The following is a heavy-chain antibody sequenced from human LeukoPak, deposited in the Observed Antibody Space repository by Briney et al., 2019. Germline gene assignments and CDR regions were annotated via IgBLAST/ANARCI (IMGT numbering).Heavy chain of an antibody. Sequence: PGGSLGLSCAASGFTFSSYAISWVRQAPGQGLEWMGGIIPIFGTANYAQKFQGRVTITADESTSTAYMELSSLRSEDTAVYYCARAAGWLHHEAVFDYWGQGTLVTVSS. CDR3: ARAAGWLHHEAVFDY. CDR2: IIPIFGTA. V-gene: IGHV1-69*01. D-gene: IGHD5-12*01. J-gene: IGHJ4*02. CDR1: GFTFSSYA.